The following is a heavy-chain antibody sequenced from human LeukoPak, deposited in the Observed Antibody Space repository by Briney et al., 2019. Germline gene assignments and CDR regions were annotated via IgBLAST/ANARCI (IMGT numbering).Heavy chain of an antibody. CDR1: GFSLSTSGMR. CDR2: IDWDDDK. J-gene: IGHJ4*02. D-gene: IGHD4-23*01. Sequence: SGPTLVNPTQTLTLTCTFSGFSLSTSGMRVSWIRQPPGKALEWLARIDWDDDKFYITSLKTRLTISKDTSKNRVVLTMTNMDPVDTATYYCARSYGGSTFDYRGQGTLVTVSS. V-gene: IGHV2-70*04. CDR3: ARSYGGSTFDY.